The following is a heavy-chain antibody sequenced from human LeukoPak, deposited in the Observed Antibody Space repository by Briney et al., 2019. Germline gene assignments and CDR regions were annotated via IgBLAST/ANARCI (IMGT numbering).Heavy chain of an antibody. V-gene: IGHV1-2*06. CDR3: ARDPVEIATTEFDY. D-gene: IGHD5-24*01. CDR1: GYTFTGYY. J-gene: IGHJ4*02. Sequence: ASVKVSCKASGYTFTGYYMHWVRQAPGQGLEWMGRINPNSGGTNYAQKFQGRVTMTRDTSISTAYMELSRLRSGDTAVYYCARDPVEIATTEFDYWGQGTLVTVSS. CDR2: INPNSGGT.